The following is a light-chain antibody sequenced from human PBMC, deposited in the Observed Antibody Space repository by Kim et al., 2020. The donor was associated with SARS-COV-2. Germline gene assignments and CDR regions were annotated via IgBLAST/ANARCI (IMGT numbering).Light chain of an antibody. Sequence: SYELTQPPSVSVSPGQTASITCSGDKLGDKYACWYQQKPGQSPVLVIYQDSKRPSGIPERFSGSNSGNTATLTISGTQAMDEADYYCQAWDSSCVVFSGGTQLTVL. J-gene: IGLJ2*01. V-gene: IGLV3-1*01. CDR3: QAWDSSCVV. CDR2: QDS. CDR1: KLGDKY.